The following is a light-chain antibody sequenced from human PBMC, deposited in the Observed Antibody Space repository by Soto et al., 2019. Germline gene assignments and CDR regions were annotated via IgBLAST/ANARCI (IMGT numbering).Light chain of an antibody. CDR3: AAWDDSLSGRV. V-gene: IGLV1-47*02. J-gene: IGLJ3*02. Sequence: QPVLTQPPSASGTPGQRVTVSCSGSSSNIGRNYVYWYQQLPGTAPKLLIYSNDQRPSGVPDRFSGSRSGTSASLAISGLRSEDEADYYCAAWDDSLSGRVFGGGTKLTVL. CDR2: SND. CDR1: SSNIGRNY.